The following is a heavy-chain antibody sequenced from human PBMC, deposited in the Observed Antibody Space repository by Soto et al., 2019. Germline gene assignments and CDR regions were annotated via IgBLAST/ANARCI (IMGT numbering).Heavy chain of an antibody. D-gene: IGHD3-10*01. CDR3: VRERGLSSFYGMDV. CDR1: GSTLTTYS. V-gene: IGHV3-21*01. CDR2: ITSSSSNI. Sequence: GGSLRLSCEASGSTLTTYSMNWVRRASGKGLEWVSSITSSSSNIHYADSVKGRFTISRDNARNSLYLQMNSLRAEDTAVYYCVRERGLSSFYGMDVWGQGTTVTVSS. J-gene: IGHJ6*02.